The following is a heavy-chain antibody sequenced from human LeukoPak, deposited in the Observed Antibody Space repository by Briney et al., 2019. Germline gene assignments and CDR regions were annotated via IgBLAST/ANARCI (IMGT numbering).Heavy chain of an antibody. CDR2: ISWNSGSI. CDR1: GFTFDDYA. J-gene: IGHJ4*02. D-gene: IGHD6-19*01. Sequence: GGSLRLSCAASGFTFDDYAIHWVRQAPGKGLEWVSGISWNSGSIGYADSVKGRFTISRDNAKNSLYLQMNSLRAEDTALYYCAKDYGSSGWYDYWGQGTLVTVSS. V-gene: IGHV3-9*01. CDR3: AKDYGSSGWYDY.